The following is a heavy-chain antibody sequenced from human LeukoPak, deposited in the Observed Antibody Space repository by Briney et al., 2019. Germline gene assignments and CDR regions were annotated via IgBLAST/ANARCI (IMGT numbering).Heavy chain of an antibody. CDR3: AKSLGGRFDP. J-gene: IGHJ5*02. CDR2: IPYDGSNK. V-gene: IGHV3-30*18. Sequence: PGGSLRLSCAASGFTFSSYGMHWVRQAPGKGLEWVAVIPYDGSNKYYADSVKGRFTISRDNSKNTLYLQMNSLRAEDTAVYYCAKSLGGRFDPWGQGTLVTVSS. CDR1: GFTFSSYG. D-gene: IGHD3-10*01.